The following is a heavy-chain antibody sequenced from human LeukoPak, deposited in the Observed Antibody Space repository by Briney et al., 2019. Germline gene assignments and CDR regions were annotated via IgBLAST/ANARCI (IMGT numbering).Heavy chain of an antibody. V-gene: IGHV1-2*02. Sequence: ASVKVSCKASGYTFTGYYMHWVRQAPGQGLEWMGWINPNSGGTNYAQKFQGRVTMTRDTSISTAYKELSRLRSEDTAVYYCASQFFSSGYRGHWYYMDVWGKGTTVTVSS. J-gene: IGHJ6*03. CDR1: GYTFTGYY. CDR2: INPNSGGT. D-gene: IGHD3-22*01. CDR3: ASQFFSSGYRGHWYYMDV.